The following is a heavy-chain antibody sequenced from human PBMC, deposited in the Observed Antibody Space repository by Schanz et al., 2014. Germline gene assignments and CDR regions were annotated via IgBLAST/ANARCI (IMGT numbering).Heavy chain of an antibody. CDR1: GYTFTTYA. CDR2: ISVYTGNT. Sequence: QVQLVQSGAEVKKPGASVRVSCKASGYTFTTYAMSWVRQAPGQGLEWVGWISVYTGNTKYGQKVQGRVTMTADTSTNTAYMELRSLRADDTAVYYCARDVADFYDILTEEDYWGQGTLVTVSS. J-gene: IGHJ4*02. CDR3: ARDVADFYDILTEEDY. D-gene: IGHD3-9*01. V-gene: IGHV1-18*01.